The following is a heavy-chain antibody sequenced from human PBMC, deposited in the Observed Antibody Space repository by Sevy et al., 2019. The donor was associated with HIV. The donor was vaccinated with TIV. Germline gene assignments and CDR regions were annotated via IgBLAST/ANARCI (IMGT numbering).Heavy chain of an antibody. D-gene: IGHD1-1*01. CDR2: ISYDGSNK. Sequence: GGSLRLSCAASGFTFSSYAMHWVRQAPGKGLEWVAVISYDGSNKYYADSVKCRFTISSDNSKNTLYLKMNSLIAENTAVYYCARDPPPGLEHIDGYYFDYWGQGTLVTVSS. V-gene: IGHV3-30-3*01. J-gene: IGHJ4*02. CDR3: ARDPPPGLEHIDGYYFDY. CDR1: GFTFSSYA.